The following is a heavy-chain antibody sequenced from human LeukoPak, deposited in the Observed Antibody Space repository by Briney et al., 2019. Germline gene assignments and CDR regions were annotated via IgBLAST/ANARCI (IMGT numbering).Heavy chain of an antibody. V-gene: IGHV4-4*02. J-gene: IGHJ6*03. CDR1: GGSISTGNW. CDR3: AREGSRRLYMDV. CDR2: IYHSGSG. Sequence: PSETLSLTCAVSGGSISTGNWWSWVRQSPDKGLEWIGEIYHSGSGNYNPSLKSRVTMSIDNSKHHFSLSLTSMTAADTAVYYCAREGSRRLYMDVWGRGTTVTVSS. D-gene: IGHD6-25*01.